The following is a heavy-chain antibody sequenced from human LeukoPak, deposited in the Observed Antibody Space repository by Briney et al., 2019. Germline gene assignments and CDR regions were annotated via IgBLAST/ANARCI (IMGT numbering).Heavy chain of an antibody. J-gene: IGHJ4*02. CDR2: IYTSGST. D-gene: IGHD5-24*01. Sequence: PSQTLSLTCTVSGGSISSGSYYWSWIRQPAGKGLEWIGRIYTSGSTNYNPSLKSRVTISVDTSKNQFSLKLSSVTAADTAVYYCAGHENDYNSFDYWGQGTLVTVSS. CDR3: AGHENDYNSFDY. V-gene: IGHV4-61*02. CDR1: GGSISSGSYY.